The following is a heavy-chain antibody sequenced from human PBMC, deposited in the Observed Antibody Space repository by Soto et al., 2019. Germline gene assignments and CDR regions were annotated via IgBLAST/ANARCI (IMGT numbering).Heavy chain of an antibody. J-gene: IGHJ4*02. Sequence: GASVKVSCKASGGTFSSYAISWVRQAPGQGLEWMGGIIPIFGTANYAQKFQVRVTITADKSTSTAYMELSSLRSDDTAVYYCARGAIPYYYDSSGYLPYFDYWGQGSLVTVSS. V-gene: IGHV1-69*06. CDR1: GGTFSSYA. CDR2: IIPIFGTA. D-gene: IGHD3-22*01. CDR3: ARGAIPYYYDSSGYLPYFDY.